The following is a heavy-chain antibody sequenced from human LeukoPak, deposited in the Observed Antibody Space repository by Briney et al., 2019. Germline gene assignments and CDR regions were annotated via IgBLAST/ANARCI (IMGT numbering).Heavy chain of an antibody. CDR2: IDSDGSST. Sequence: GGSLRLSCAASGFTLSSYWMHWVRQAPGKGLVWVSRIDSDGSSTSYADSVKGRFTISRDNAKRSVYLQMNSLGVEDTAIYYCARDIHSVAFDIWGQGTVVTVSS. CDR3: ARDIHSVAFDI. V-gene: IGHV3-74*01. J-gene: IGHJ3*02. CDR1: GFTLSSYW.